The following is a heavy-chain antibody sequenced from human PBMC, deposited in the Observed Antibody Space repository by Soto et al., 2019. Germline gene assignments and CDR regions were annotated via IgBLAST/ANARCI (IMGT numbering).Heavy chain of an antibody. CDR3: TRDYVMDV. CDR1: GFTFSGDS. CDR2: ISTTSTYI. J-gene: IGHJ6*02. Sequence: PGGSLRLSCAACGFTFSGDSLNWVRQAPGKGLEWVSSISTTSTYIYYADSVKGRFTISRDNANNSLHLQMNSLRAEDTAVYYCTRDYVMDVWGQGTTVTVSS. V-gene: IGHV3-21*01.